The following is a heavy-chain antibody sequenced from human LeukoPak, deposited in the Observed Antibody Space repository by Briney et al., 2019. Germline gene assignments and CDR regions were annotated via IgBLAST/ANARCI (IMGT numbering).Heavy chain of an antibody. CDR1: GFTFSSYG. D-gene: IGHD2-2*01. CDR3: AKDQGYCSSTSCYPGAFDI. J-gene: IGHJ3*02. Sequence: GGSLRLSCAASGFTFSSYGMHWVRQAPGKGLEWVAVISYDGSNKYYADSVKGRFTISRDNSKSTLYLQMSSLRAEDTAVYYCAKDQGYCSSTSCYPGAFDIWGQGTMVTVSS. V-gene: IGHV3-30*18. CDR2: ISYDGSNK.